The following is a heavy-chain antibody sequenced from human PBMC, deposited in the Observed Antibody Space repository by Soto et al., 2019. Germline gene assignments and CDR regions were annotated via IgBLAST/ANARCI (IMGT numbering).Heavy chain of an antibody. CDR1: GFSFSTYA. Sequence: EVQLLESGGGLVQPGGSLRLSCTASGFSFSTYAMTWVRQAPGKGLEWVSGISGSGGSMYYAGSVEGRFIISRDNSKSTLYLQLNSLRAEDTAKYYCAKDVKYCRSGACYPQYYYYMDVWGKGTTVTVSS. V-gene: IGHV3-23*01. CDR3: AKDVKYCRSGACYPQYYYYMDV. CDR2: ISGSGGSM. D-gene: IGHD2-2*01. J-gene: IGHJ6*03.